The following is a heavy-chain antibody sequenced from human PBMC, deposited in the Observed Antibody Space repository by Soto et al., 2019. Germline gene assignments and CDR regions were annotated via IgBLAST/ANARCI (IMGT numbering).Heavy chain of an antibody. CDR2: IYYTGST. CDR3: ARYQKGPSDY. V-gene: IGHV4-30-4*01. D-gene: IGHD2-2*01. Sequence: PSETLSLTCTVSGGSISSGDYYWSWIRQPPGKGLEWIGYIYYTGSTYYNPSLRSRLTISVDTSKNQFSLKLTSVTAADTAVYFCARYQKGPSDYWGQGTLVTV. CDR1: GGSISSGDYY. J-gene: IGHJ4*02.